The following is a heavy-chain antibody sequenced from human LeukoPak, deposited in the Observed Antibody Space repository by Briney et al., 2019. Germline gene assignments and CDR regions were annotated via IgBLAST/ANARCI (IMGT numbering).Heavy chain of an antibody. CDR2: LYSGGGS. Sequence: GGSLRLSCAASGFTVSSTYMSWVRQAPGKGLEWVSLLYSGGGSYYPDSVQGRFIISRDNTKNTLYLQMNSLRAEDTALYYCARRQIGYDGYDNLDYWGQGTLVTVSS. CDR3: ARRQIGYDGYDNLDY. CDR1: GFTVSSTY. V-gene: IGHV3-66*04. D-gene: IGHD5-12*01. J-gene: IGHJ4*02.